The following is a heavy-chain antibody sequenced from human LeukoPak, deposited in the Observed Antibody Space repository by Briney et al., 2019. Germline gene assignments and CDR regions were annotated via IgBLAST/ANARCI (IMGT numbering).Heavy chain of an antibody. Sequence: SETLSLTCTVSGGSISSGGYYWSWIRQHPGKGLEWIGYIYYSGSTYYNPSLKSRVTISVDTSKNQFSLKLSSVTAADTAVYYCARDRRLSYSSSSAPCYYYYYYMDVWGKGTTVTVSS. CDR3: ARDRRLSYSSSSAPCYYYYYYMDV. V-gene: IGHV4-31*03. D-gene: IGHD6-6*01. CDR1: GGSISSGGYY. CDR2: IYYSGST. J-gene: IGHJ6*03.